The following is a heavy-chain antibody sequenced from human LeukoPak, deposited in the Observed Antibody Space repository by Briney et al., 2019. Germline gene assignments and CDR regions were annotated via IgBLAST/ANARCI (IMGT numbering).Heavy chain of an antibody. V-gene: IGHV4-59*08. CDR3: ARHRGAYDSSGYYTYYFDY. J-gene: IGHJ4*02. Sequence: SETLSLTCTVSGGSISSYYWSWIRQPPGKGLEWIGYIYYSGSTNYNPSLKSRVTISVDTSKIQFSLKLSSVTAADTAVYYCARHRGAYDSSGYYTYYFDYWGQGTLVTVSS. D-gene: IGHD3-22*01. CDR1: GGSISSYY. CDR2: IYYSGST.